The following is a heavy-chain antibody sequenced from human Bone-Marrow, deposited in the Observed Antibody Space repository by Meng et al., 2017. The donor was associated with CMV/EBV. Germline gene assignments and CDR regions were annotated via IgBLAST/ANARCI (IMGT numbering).Heavy chain of an antibody. D-gene: IGHD2-15*01. CDR1: GGTFSTFT. CDR2: IIPMLEIT. CDR3: ARERWS. Sequence: SVKVSCKASGGTFSTFTINWVRQAPGQGLEWMGRIIPMLEITNYAQRFQGSVTITADKSTTTAYMELSSLTSEDTAVYYCARERWSWGQGTLVTVSS. J-gene: IGHJ5*02. V-gene: IGHV1-69*04.